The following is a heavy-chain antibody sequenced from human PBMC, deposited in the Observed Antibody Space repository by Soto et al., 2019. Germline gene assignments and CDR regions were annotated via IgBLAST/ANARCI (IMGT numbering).Heavy chain of an antibody. D-gene: IGHD3-22*01. J-gene: IGHJ4*02. CDR1: GCTFSSYA. V-gene: IGHV1-69*13. Sequence: SVKVSCKASGCTFSSYAISWVRQAPGQGLEWMGGIIPIFGTANYAQKFQGRVTITADESTSTDYMELSSLRSEDTAVYYCARGYDSSAEGHFDYWGQGTMGNVSS. CDR3: ARGYDSSAEGHFDY. CDR2: IIPIFGTA.